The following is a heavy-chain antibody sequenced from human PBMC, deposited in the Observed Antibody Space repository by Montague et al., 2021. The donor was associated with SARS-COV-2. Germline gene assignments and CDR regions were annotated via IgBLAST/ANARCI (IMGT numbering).Heavy chain of an antibody. V-gene: IGHV4-4*02. Sequence: SETLSLTCAVSGGSISSINWWSWVRQPPGKGLEWIGEIYHSGSTNYNPSLKSRVIISVDTSKNQFSLKLTSVTAADTAVHYCARAGYSSGWHSFDYWGQGTLVTVSS. CDR1: GGSISSINW. CDR3: ARAGYSSGWHSFDY. J-gene: IGHJ4*02. D-gene: IGHD6-19*01. CDR2: IYHSGST.